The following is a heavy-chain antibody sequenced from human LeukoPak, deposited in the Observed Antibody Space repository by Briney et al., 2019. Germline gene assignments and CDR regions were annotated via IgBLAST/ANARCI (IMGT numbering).Heavy chain of an antibody. CDR1: GYSFTTYG. Sequence: ASVEVSCKASGYSFTTYGFSWMRQAPGQGLEWMGIIAYNGNTYYAENLQGRVTMTTDSSTNTAYMELRNLRSDDTAVYYCARYSSSWYLYDYWGQGTLVTVSS. CDR3: ARYSSSWYLYDY. CDR2: IIAYNGNT. J-gene: IGHJ4*02. D-gene: IGHD6-13*01. V-gene: IGHV1-18*01.